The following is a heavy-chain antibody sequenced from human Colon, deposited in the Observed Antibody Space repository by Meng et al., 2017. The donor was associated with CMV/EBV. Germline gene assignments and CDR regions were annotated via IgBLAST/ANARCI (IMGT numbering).Heavy chain of an antibody. V-gene: IGHV1-69*10. J-gene: IGHJ4*02. Sequence: SVKVSCKASGGTYVNSWVRQAPGQGLEWMGGFIPMINVTNYAQKFHDRVTITADKATGTAYMELNSLRAEDTAVYYCARDGAPVIGWQIYYFDYWGQGTLVTVSS. D-gene: IGHD2-21*01. CDR1: GGTYV. CDR2: FIPMINVT. CDR3: ARDGAPVIGWQIYYFDY.